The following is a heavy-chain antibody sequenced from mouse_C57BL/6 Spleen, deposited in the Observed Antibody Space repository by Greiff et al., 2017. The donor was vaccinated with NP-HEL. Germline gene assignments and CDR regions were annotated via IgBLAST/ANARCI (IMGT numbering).Heavy chain of an antibody. J-gene: IGHJ1*03. CDR1: GYTFTDYN. V-gene: IGHV1-22*01. CDR3: ASIYYYGSSYGYFDV. D-gene: IGHD1-1*01. Sequence: EVQLQQSGPELVKPGASVKMSCKASGYTFTDYNMHWVKQSHGKSLEWIGYINPNNGGTSYNQKFKGKATLTVNKSSSTAYMALRSLTSEDSAVYYCASIYYYGSSYGYFDVWGTGTTVTVSS. CDR2: INPNNGGT.